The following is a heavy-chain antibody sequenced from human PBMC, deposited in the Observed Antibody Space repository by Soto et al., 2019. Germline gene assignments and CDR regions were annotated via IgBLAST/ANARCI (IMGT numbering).Heavy chain of an antibody. Sequence: SETLSLTCTVSGGSISSYYWSWIRQPPGKGLEWIGYIYYSGSTNYNPSLKSRVTISVDTSKNQFSLKLSSVTAADTAVYYCARHPDTHFKVFDPYLDYWGQGTLGTVS. D-gene: IGHD1-20*01. CDR1: GGSISSYY. CDR2: IYYSGST. CDR3: ARHPDTHFKVFDPYLDY. V-gene: IGHV4-59*01. J-gene: IGHJ4*02.